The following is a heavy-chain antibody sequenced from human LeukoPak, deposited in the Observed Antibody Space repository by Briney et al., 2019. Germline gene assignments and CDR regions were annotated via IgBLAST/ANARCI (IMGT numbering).Heavy chain of an antibody. CDR1: GFTFSSYV. D-gene: IGHD3-22*01. CDR2: IAYDGSNK. V-gene: IGHV3-30*03. J-gene: IGHJ4*02. Sequence: GGSLRLSCAASGFTFSSYVMNWVRPAPGKGLEWVAVIAYDGSNKYYADSVPGRFTISRDNSKNTLFVQMSSLRAEDTAVYYCARGEYYSDTSSYFDYCGQGTLVTVSS. CDR3: ARGEYYSDTSSYFDY.